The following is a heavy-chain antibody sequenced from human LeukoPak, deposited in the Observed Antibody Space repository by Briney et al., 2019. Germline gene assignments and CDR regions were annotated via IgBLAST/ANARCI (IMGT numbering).Heavy chain of an antibody. D-gene: IGHD5-18*01. J-gene: IGHJ4*02. CDR2: ISGSGGST. CDR1: GFTFSSYG. V-gene: IGHV3-23*01. Sequence: GGSLRLSCAASGFTFSSYGMSWVRQAPGKGLEWVSAISGSGGSTYYADSVKGRFTISGDNSKNTLYLQMNSLRAEDTAVYYCAKIKEGGYRSPYYFDYWGQGTLVTVSS. CDR3: AKIKEGGYRSPYYFDY.